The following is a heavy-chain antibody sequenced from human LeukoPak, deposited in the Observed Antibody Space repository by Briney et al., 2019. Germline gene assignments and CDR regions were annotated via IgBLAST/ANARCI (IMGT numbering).Heavy chain of an antibody. CDR3: ARVRYYDILTGYPLDY. J-gene: IGHJ4*02. CDR1: GFTFSSYA. V-gene: IGHV3-30-3*01. Sequence: PGGSLRLSCAASGFTFSSYAMHWVRQAPGKGLEWVAVISYDGSNKYYADSVKGRFTISRDNSKNTLYLQMNSLRAEDTAVYYCARVRYYDILTGYPLDYWGQGTLVTVSS. D-gene: IGHD3-9*01. CDR2: ISYDGSNK.